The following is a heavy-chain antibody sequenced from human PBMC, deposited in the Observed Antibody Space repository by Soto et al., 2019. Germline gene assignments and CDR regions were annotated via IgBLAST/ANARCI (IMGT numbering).Heavy chain of an antibody. Sequence: PSETLSLTCTVSGGSISSYYWSWIRQPPGKGLEWIGYIYYSGITNYNPSLKSRVTISVDTSKNHYSLKLCSVTAADTAVYYFWRPGFGALVGLVEVWGQGTTVTVSS. V-gene: IGHV4-59*08. CDR2: IYYSGIT. J-gene: IGHJ6*02. D-gene: IGHD3-10*01. CDR1: GGSISSYY. CDR3: WRPGFGALVGLVEV.